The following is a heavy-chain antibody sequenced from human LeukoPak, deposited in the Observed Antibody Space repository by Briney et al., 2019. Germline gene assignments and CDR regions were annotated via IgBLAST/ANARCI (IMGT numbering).Heavy chain of an antibody. CDR2: IYYSGST. CDR1: GGSFSGYY. J-gene: IGHJ6*03. V-gene: IGHV4-59*01. Sequence: SETLSLTCAVYGGSFSGYYWSWIRQPPGKGLEWIGYIYYSGSTNYNPSLKSRVTISVDTSKNQFSLKLSSVTAADTAVYYCARTGGSGRFVRYMDVWGKGTTVTVSS. D-gene: IGHD3-10*01. CDR3: ARTGGSGRFVRYMDV.